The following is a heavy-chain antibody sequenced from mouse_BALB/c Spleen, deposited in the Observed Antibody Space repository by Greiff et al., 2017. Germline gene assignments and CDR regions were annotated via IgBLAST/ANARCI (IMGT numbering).Heavy chain of an antibody. V-gene: IGHV5-12-2*01. CDR1: GFTFSSYT. D-gene: IGHD2-3*01. J-gene: IGHJ1*01. Sequence: DVQLVESGGGLVQPGGSLKLSCAASGFTFSSYTMSWVRQTPEKRLEWVAYISNGGGSTYYPDTVKGRFTISRATAKNTLYLQMSCLKSEDTAMDYTARHACDSGRCGYYYVDVWGAGTTLTVSS. CDR2: ISNGGGST. CDR3: ARHACDSGRCGYYYVDV.